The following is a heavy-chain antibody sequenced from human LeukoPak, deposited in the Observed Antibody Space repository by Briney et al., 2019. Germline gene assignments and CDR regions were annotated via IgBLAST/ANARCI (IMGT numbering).Heavy chain of an antibody. Sequence: ASVKVSCKASGYTFTSYGISWVRQAPGQGLEWMGGFDPEDGETIYAQKFQGRVTMTEDTSTDTAYMELSSLRSEDTAVYYCATAPSSGSYYYQNAFDYWGQGTLVTVSS. CDR1: GYTFTSYG. V-gene: IGHV1-24*01. CDR3: ATAPSSGSYYYQNAFDY. D-gene: IGHD1-26*01. J-gene: IGHJ4*02. CDR2: FDPEDGET.